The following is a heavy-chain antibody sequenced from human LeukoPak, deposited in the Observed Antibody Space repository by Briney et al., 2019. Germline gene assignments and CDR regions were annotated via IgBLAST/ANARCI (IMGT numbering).Heavy chain of an antibody. CDR2: INHSGST. CDR3: ARGGYYYDPIIDY. CDR1: AGSFSGYY. J-gene: IGHJ4*02. V-gene: IGHV4-34*01. Sequence: SETLSLTCAVYAGSFSGYYWSWIRQPPGKGLEWIGEINHSGSTNYNPSLKSRVTISVDTSKNQFSLRLSSVTAADTAVYYCARGGYYYDPIIDYWGQGTLVTVSS. D-gene: IGHD3-22*01.